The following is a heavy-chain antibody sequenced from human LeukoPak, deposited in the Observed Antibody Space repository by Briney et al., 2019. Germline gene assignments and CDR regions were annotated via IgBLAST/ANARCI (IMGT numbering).Heavy chain of an antibody. D-gene: IGHD6-6*01. Sequence: PSETLSLTCTVSGGSISSYYWSWIRLPPGKGLEWIGYIYYSGSTNYNPSLKSRVTISVDTSKNQFSLKLSSVTAADTAVYYCARVERDSSSFDYWGQGTLVTVSS. V-gene: IGHV4-59*01. CDR2: IYYSGST. CDR1: GGSISSYY. J-gene: IGHJ4*02. CDR3: ARVERDSSSFDY.